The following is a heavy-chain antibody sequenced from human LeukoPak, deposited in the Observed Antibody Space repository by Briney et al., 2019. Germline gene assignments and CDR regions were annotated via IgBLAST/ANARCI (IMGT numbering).Heavy chain of an antibody. CDR1: GYTFTSYY. J-gene: IGHJ4*02. CDR3: ARHHYYDSSGFSLDY. CDR2: INPSGGST. Sequence: ASVTVSCKASGYTFTSYYMHWVRQAPGQGLEWMGIINPSGGSTSYAQKFQGRVTMTRDTSTSTVYMELSSLRSEDTAVYYCARHHYYDSSGFSLDYWGQGTLVTVSS. D-gene: IGHD3-22*01. V-gene: IGHV1-46*01.